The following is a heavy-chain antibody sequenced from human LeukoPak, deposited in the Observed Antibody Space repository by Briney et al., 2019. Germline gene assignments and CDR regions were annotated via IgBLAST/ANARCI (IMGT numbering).Heavy chain of an antibody. Sequence: GGSLRLSCAASGFTFSSYSMNWVRQAPGKGLEWVSSISSSSSYIYYADSVEGRFTISRDNAKNSLYLQMNSLRAEDTAVYYCARDFNDYEDAFDIWGQGTMVTVSS. V-gene: IGHV3-21*01. J-gene: IGHJ3*02. D-gene: IGHD4-17*01. CDR3: ARDFNDYEDAFDI. CDR1: GFTFSSYS. CDR2: ISSSSSYI.